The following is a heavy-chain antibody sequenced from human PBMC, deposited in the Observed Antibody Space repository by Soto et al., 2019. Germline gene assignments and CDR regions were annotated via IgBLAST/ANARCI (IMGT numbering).Heavy chain of an antibody. CDR3: ARRPYDILTGYYKLGGFDP. D-gene: IGHD3-9*01. V-gene: IGHV4-30-4*01. J-gene: IGHJ5*02. Sequence: PSETLSLTCTVSGGSISSGDYYWSWIRQPRGKGLEWIGYIYYSGSTYYNPSLKSRVTISVDTSKNQFSLKLSSVTAADTAVYNCARRPYDILTGYYKLGGFDPWGQGTLVTVSS. CDR1: GGSISSGDYY. CDR2: IYYSGST.